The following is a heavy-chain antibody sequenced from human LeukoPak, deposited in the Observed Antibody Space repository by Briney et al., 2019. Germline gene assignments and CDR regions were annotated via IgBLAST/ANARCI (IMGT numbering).Heavy chain of an antibody. Sequence: SETLSLTCTVSGGSISSYYWSWIRQPPGKGLEWIGYIYYSGSTYYNPSLKSRVTISVDTSKNQFSLKLSSVTAADTAVYYCARVDAMVRGVIDYWGQGTLVTVSS. J-gene: IGHJ4*02. CDR1: GGSISSYY. V-gene: IGHV4-59*06. D-gene: IGHD3-10*01. CDR3: ARVDAMVRGVIDY. CDR2: IYYSGST.